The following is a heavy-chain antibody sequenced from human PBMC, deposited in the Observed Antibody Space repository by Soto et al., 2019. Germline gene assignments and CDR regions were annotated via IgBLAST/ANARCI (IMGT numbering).Heavy chain of an antibody. CDR3: ARGGWRAYYYDSSGYDPIRFDY. CDR1: GGSISSGDYY. V-gene: IGHV4-30-4*01. D-gene: IGHD3-22*01. CDR2: IYYSGST. J-gene: IGHJ4*02. Sequence: SETLSLTCTVSGGSISSGDYYWSWIRQPPGKGLEWIGYIYYSGSTYYNPSLKSRVTISVDTSKNQFSLKLSSVTAADTAVYYCARGGWRAYYYDSSGYDPIRFDYWGQGTLVTVSS.